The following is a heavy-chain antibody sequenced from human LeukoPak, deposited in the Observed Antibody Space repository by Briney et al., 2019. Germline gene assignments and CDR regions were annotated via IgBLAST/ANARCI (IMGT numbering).Heavy chain of an antibody. CDR3: ARGWSDRAPWIQLWLVSWLDY. CDR1: GGSISSSNW. CDR2: IYHSGSS. D-gene: IGHD5-18*01. J-gene: IGHJ4*02. V-gene: IGHV4-4*02. Sequence: KPSETLSFNCAVSGGSISSSNWWRWVRQPPGKGLGWMGEIYHSGSSNYNPSLKSRVTISVDKSKNQFSLKLSSVTAADTAVYYCARGWSDRAPWIQLWLVSWLDYWGQGTLVTVSS.